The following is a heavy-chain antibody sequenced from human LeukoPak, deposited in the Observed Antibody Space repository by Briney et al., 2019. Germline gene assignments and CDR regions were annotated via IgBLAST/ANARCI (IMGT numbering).Heavy chain of an antibody. J-gene: IGHJ4*02. D-gene: IGHD1-1*01. CDR2: ISSSSSYI. CDR1: GFTFSSYS. CDR3: ATWDDLPLDH. V-gene: IGHV3-21*01. Sequence: GGSLRLSCAASGFTFSSYSMNWVRQAPGKGLEWVSSISSSSSYIYYADSLKGRFTISRDNAKNSVYLHMTGLSAADTAVYYCATWDDLPLDHWGQGTLVTVSS.